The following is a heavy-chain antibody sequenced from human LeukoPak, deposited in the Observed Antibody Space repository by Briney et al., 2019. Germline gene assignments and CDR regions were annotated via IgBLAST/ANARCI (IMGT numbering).Heavy chain of an antibody. J-gene: IGHJ4*02. D-gene: IGHD6-19*01. CDR2: ILSDGNNK. Sequence: GGSLRLACAPSGLTVSKYCMEWVRQAPGKGLEWVVVILSDGNNKYYADSVKGRFTISRDNCKNMLYLQMNSLRIDETAVYYGATHRYPSRWTEFWGQGTRVTVSS. CDR1: GLTVSKYC. V-gene: IGHV3-33*07. CDR3: ATHRYPSRWTEF.